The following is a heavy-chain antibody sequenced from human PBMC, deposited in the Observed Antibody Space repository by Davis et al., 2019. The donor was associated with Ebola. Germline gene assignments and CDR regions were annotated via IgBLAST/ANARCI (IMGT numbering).Heavy chain of an antibody. CDR3: ARAAVTLHYYYYYGMDV. CDR1: GGSISSYY. Sequence: MPSETLSLTCTVSGGSISSYYWSWIRQPPGKGLEWIGYIYYSGSTNYNPSLKSRVTISVDTSKNQFSLKLSSVTAADTAVYYCARAAVTLHYYYYYGMDVWGQGTTVTVSS. CDR2: IYYSGST. J-gene: IGHJ6*02. D-gene: IGHD4-11*01. V-gene: IGHV4-59*12.